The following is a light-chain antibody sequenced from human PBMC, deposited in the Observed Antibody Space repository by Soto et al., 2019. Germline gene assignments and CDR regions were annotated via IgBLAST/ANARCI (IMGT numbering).Light chain of an antibody. CDR1: SSDVGAYNY. V-gene: IGLV2-14*01. Sequence: QSALTQPASVSGSPGQSITISCTGTSSDVGAYNYVSWYQQHPGKAPKLIIYEVSNRPFSIRFSGSKSGNTASLTISGLQAEDEADYYCSSYTTSSSFVFGTGTKVTVL. CDR2: EVS. J-gene: IGLJ1*01. CDR3: SSYTTSSSFV.